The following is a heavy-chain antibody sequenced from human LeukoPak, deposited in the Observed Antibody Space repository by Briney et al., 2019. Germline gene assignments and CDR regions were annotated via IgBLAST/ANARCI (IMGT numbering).Heavy chain of an antibody. Sequence: SVKVSCKASGGTFSSYAISWVRQAPGQGLEWMGGISPIYGTANYAQKFQGRVTITADKSTSTAYMELSSLRSEDTAVYYCARGRIGYTSGWYAEFFQHWGQGTLVTVSS. CDR3: ARGRIGYTSGWYAEFFQH. CDR2: ISPIYGTA. J-gene: IGHJ1*01. V-gene: IGHV1-69*06. D-gene: IGHD6-19*01. CDR1: GGTFSSYA.